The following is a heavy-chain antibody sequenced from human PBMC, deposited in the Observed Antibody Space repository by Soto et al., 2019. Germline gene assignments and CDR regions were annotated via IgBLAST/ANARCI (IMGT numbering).Heavy chain of an antibody. Sequence: EVRLLESGGDLVQPGGSLRVSCAAAGFPFRNYAMSWVRQAPGKGLEWISSITGGSGNANYADSVKGRFTISRDDSNATLHLQMNSLRVEDTAMYYCVKGGSGWYPFDTWGQGTLVSVSS. CDR3: VKGGSGWYPFDT. J-gene: IGHJ4*02. V-gene: IGHV3-23*01. CDR1: GFPFRNYA. CDR2: ITGGSGNA. D-gene: IGHD6-19*01.